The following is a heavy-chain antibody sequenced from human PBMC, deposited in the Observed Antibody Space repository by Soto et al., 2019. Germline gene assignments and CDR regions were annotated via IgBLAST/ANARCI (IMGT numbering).Heavy chain of an antibody. CDR2: ISGSGGST. CDR3: ARDDCSSPSCYVY. CDR1: GFTFSSYA. V-gene: IGHV3-23*01. Sequence: GGSLRLSCAASGFTFSSYAMSWVRQAPGKGLEWVSAISGSGGSTYYADSVKGRFTISRDNSKNTLDLQMDSLRAEDTGVYFCARDDCSSPSCYVYWGQGTPVTVSS. J-gene: IGHJ4*02. D-gene: IGHD2-2*01.